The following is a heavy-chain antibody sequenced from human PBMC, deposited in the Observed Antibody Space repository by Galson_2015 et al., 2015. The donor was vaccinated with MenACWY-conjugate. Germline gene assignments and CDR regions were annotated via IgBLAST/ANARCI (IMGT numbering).Heavy chain of an antibody. V-gene: IGHV3-7*01. CDR3: ATYYCTSSTCYHFDC. Sequence: SLRLSCAASGFTFRNYWMAWVRQAPGKGPEWVANIKPDGSETYYVDSVKGRFTVSRDNAKNSLYLQMNSLRAEDTALYYCATYYCTSSTCYHFDCWGLGTLVTVSS. CDR1: GFTFRNYW. D-gene: IGHD2-2*01. CDR2: IKPDGSET. J-gene: IGHJ4*02.